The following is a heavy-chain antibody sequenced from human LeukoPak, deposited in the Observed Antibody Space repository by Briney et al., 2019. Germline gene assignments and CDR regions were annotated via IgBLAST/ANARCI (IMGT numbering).Heavy chain of an antibody. Sequence: GGSLRLSCAASGFTFSSYAMSWVRQAPGKGGEWVSAISGSGGSTYYADSVKGRFTISRDNSKNTLYLQMNSLRAEDTAVYYCAKRYCSGGSCYMGFDYWGQGTLVTVSS. D-gene: IGHD2-15*01. CDR3: AKRYCSGGSCYMGFDY. V-gene: IGHV3-23*01. CDR1: GFTFSSYA. CDR2: ISGSGGST. J-gene: IGHJ4*02.